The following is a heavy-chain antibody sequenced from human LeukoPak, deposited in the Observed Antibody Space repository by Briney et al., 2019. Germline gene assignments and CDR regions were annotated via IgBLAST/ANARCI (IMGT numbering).Heavy chain of an antibody. CDR1: GFTFSSYE. D-gene: IGHD4-11*01. J-gene: IGHJ4*02. V-gene: IGHV3-48*03. CDR3: TREPDYSNSEYFDY. CDR2: ISNSGSTT. Sequence: PGGSLRLSCAASGFTFSSYEMNWVRQAPGKGLEWVSYISNSGSTTYYADSVKGRFTISRDNAKESQYLQMSSLRAEDTAVYYCTREPDYSNSEYFDYWGQGTLVTVSS.